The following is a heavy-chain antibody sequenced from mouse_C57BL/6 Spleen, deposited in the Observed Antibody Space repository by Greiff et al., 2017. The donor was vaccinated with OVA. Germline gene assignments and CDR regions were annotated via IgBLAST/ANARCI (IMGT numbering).Heavy chain of an antibody. CDR2: IDPETGGT. J-gene: IGHJ3*01. Sequence: QVHVKQSGAELVRPGASVTLSCKASGYTFTDYEMHWVKQTPVHGLEWIGAIDPETGGTAYNQKFKGKAILTADKSSSTAYMELCSLTSEDSAVYYCTCYSNWAWFAYWGQGTLVTVSA. D-gene: IGHD2-5*01. CDR1: GYTFTDYE. V-gene: IGHV1-15*01. CDR3: TCYSNWAWFAY.